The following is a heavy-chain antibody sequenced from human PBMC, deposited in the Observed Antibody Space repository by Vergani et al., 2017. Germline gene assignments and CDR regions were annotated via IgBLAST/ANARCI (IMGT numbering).Heavy chain of an antibody. D-gene: IGHD1-26*01. V-gene: IGHV1-18*01. CDR1: GYTFTSYG. CDR2: ISAYNGNT. J-gene: IGHJ3*02. CDR3: ARDTRGGSYYPNAFDI. Sequence: QVPLVPSGAEVKTPGASVKVSCKASGYTFTSYGISWVRQAPGQGLEWMGWISAYNGNTNYAQKLQGRVTMTTDTSTSTAYMELRSLRSDDTAGYYCARDTRGGSYYPNAFDIWGQGTMVTVSS.